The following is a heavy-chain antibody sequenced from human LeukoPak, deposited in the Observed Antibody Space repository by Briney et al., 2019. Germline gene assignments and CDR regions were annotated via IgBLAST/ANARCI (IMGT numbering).Heavy chain of an antibody. Sequence: GGSLGLSCAASGFTFSSYSMNWVRQAPGKGLEWVSSISSSSSYICYADSVKGRFTISRDNAKNSLYLQMNSLRAEDTAVYYCARGGIAAAGTRDYWGQGTLVTVSS. V-gene: IGHV3-21*01. CDR3: ARGGIAAAGTRDY. D-gene: IGHD6-13*01. CDR1: GFTFSSYS. J-gene: IGHJ4*02. CDR2: ISSSSSYI.